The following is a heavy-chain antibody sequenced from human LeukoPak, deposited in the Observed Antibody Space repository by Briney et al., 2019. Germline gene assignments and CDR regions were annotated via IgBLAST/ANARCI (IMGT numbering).Heavy chain of an antibody. CDR2: GFYSGSA. CDR1: GGSISGSSYY. D-gene: IGHD4-17*01. Sequence: SETLSLTCTVSGGSISGSSYYWAWIRQPPGKGLEWIGSGFYSGSAYYNPSPKSRVTISVDKSRNQFSLHLISVTAADTAVYYCARLRGAMTPVTSDFDYWGQGTLVTVSS. V-gene: IGHV4-39*01. J-gene: IGHJ4*02. CDR3: ARLRGAMTPVTSDFDY.